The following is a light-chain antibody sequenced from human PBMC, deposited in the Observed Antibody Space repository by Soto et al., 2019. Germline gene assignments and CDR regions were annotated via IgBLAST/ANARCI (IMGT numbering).Light chain of an antibody. CDR3: QQHYVWVT. CDR1: QSASNK. J-gene: IGKJ4*01. Sequence: EIVMTQSPATLSVSPGETATLSCRASQSASNKLVWYQQKPGQAPRLLIYDATTRATGIPARFSGSGSGTEFTLIINSLQSEDFAVYYCQQHYVWVTCGGGTKVEI. CDR2: DAT. V-gene: IGKV3-15*01.